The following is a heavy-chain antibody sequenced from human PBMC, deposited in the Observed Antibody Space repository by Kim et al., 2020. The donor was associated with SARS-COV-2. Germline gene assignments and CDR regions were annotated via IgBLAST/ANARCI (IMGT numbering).Heavy chain of an antibody. Sequence: GGSLRLSCAASGFTFSSYSMNWVRQAPGKGLEWVSSISSSSSYIYYADSVKGRFTISRDNAKNSLYLQMNSLRAEDTAVYYCARSYSSSWKGLGDAFDIWGQGTMVTVSS. CDR1: GFTFSSYS. D-gene: IGHD6-13*01. CDR2: ISSSSSYI. CDR3: ARSYSSSWKGLGDAFDI. J-gene: IGHJ3*02. V-gene: IGHV3-21*01.